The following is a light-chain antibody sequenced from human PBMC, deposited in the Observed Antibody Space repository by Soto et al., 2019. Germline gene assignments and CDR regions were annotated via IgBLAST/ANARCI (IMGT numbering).Light chain of an antibody. CDR2: GAS. Sequence: EIVLTQSPGTLSLSPGERATLSCRASQSVSSSYLAWYQQKPGQAPRLLIYGASSRATGLPGRFSGSGSGTDFTLTISRLEPEDFAVYYCQQYGSSPLTFGPGTKVDIK. CDR1: QSVSSSY. J-gene: IGKJ3*01. V-gene: IGKV3-20*01. CDR3: QQYGSSPLT.